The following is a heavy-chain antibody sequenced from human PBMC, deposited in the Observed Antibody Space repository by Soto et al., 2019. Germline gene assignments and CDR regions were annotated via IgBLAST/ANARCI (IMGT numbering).Heavy chain of an antibody. D-gene: IGHD6-13*01. J-gene: IGHJ5*02. CDR2: IIPIFGTA. Sequence: SVKVSCKASGGTFSSYAISGVRQAPGQGLEWMGGIIPIFGTANYAQKFQGRVTITADESTSTAYMELSSLRSEDTAVYYRATSTVDGYSSSWYWFDPWGQGTLVTVSS. CDR3: ATSTVDGYSSSWYWFDP. CDR1: GGTFSSYA. V-gene: IGHV1-69*13.